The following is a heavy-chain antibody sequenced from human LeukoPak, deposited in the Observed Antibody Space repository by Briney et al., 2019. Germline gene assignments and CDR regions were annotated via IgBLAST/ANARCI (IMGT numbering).Heavy chain of an antibody. V-gene: IGHV3-33*01. CDR3: ARNVLPGYFDY. J-gene: IGHJ4*02. D-gene: IGHD2-15*01. CDR2: IWYDGSNK. CDR1: GFTFSSYG. Sequence: PGGSLRLSCAASGFTFSSYGMHWVRQAPGKGLEWVAVIWYDGSNKYYADSVKGRFTISRDNSKNTLYLQMNSLRAEDTAVYYCARNVLPGYFDYWGQGTLVTVSS.